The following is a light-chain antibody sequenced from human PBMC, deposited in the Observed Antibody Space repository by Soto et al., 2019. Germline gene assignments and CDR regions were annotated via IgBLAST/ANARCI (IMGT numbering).Light chain of an antibody. CDR1: SSNIGAGYD. V-gene: IGLV1-40*01. CDR3: QSYDSSLSGDV. CDR2: GNS. Sequence: QSVLTQPPSVSGAPGQRVTISCTGSSSNIGAGYDVHWYQRLPGTAPKLLIYGNSNRPSGVPDRFSGSKSGTSASLAITGLQAEYEPDYYCQSYDSSLSGDVFGTGTKLTVL. J-gene: IGLJ1*01.